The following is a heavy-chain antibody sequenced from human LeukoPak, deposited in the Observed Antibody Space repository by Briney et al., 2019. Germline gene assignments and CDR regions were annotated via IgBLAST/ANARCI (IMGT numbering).Heavy chain of an antibody. J-gene: IGHJ6*02. CDR2: ISYDGSNK. Sequence: GRSLRLSCAASGFTFSSYGMHWVRQAPGKGLEWVAVISYDGSNKYYADSVKGRFTISRDNSKNTPYLQMNSLRAEDTAVYYCAKGVAGTPYYYYGMDVWGQGTTVTVSS. V-gene: IGHV3-30*18. CDR1: GFTFSSYG. CDR3: AKGVAGTPYYYYGMDV. D-gene: IGHD6-19*01.